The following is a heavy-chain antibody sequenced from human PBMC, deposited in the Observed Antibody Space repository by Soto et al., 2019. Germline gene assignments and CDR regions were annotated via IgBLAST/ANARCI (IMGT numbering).Heavy chain of an antibody. Sequence: GGSLRLSCAASGFTFSSYSMNWVRPAPGKGLEWVSSISSSSSYIYYADSVKGRFTISRDNAKNSLYLQMNSLRAEDTAVYYCASEDYGDYYFDYWGQGTLVTVSS. D-gene: IGHD4-17*01. CDR2: ISSSSSYI. V-gene: IGHV3-21*01. J-gene: IGHJ4*02. CDR3: ASEDYGDYYFDY. CDR1: GFTFSSYS.